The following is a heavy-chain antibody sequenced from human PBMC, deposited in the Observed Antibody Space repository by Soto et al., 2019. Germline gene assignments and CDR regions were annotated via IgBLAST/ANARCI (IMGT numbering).Heavy chain of an antibody. V-gene: IGHV1-3*01. CDR2: INAGNGNT. D-gene: IGHD2-2*01. Sequence: QVQLVQSGAEVKKPGASVKVSCKSSGYTFTSYAMHWVRQAPGQRLEWMGWINAGNGNTKYSQKFQRRITITRDTSASTAYMELSGLRSDDTAVYYCAGDRYCSSTFCYPVWFDPWGEGTLVTVSS. CDR3: AGDRYCSSTFCYPVWFDP. CDR1: GYTFTSYA. J-gene: IGHJ5*02.